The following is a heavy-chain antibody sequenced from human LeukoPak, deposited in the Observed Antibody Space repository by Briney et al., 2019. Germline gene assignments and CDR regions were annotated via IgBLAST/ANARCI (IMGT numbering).Heavy chain of an antibody. J-gene: IGHJ4*02. D-gene: IGHD5-18*01. CDR2: INWNGGST. Sequence: PGGSLRLSCAASGFTFYDYGMSWVRQAPGKGLEWVSGINWNGGSTGYADSVKGRFTISRDNAKNSLYLQMNSLRAEDTALYYCASRIQLGGEYDYWGQGTLVTVSS. V-gene: IGHV3-20*04. CDR3: ASRIQLGGEYDY. CDR1: GFTFYDYG.